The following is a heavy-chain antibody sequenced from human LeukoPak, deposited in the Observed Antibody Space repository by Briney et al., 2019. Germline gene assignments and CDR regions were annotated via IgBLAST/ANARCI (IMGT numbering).Heavy chain of an antibody. D-gene: IGHD4-17*01. V-gene: IGHV3-74*01. J-gene: IGHJ4*02. CDR2: INPDGSSS. Sequence: PGGSLRLSCAASGFSFSNYWMHWVRRAPGKGLEWVSRINPDGSSSNYADSVKGRFTMSRDNAKSMVYLQMDGLRAEDTAVFSCVRQAVSGDSGIAYWGRGVLVTVSS. CDR3: VRQAVSGDSGIAY. CDR1: GFSFSNYW.